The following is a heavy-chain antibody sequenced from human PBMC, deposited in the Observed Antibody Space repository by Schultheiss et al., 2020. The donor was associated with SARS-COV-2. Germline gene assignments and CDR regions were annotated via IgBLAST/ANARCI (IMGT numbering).Heavy chain of an antibody. J-gene: IGHJ4*02. D-gene: IGHD1-1*01. CDR3: ARAATGTTEGIDY. Sequence: GGSLRLSCAASGFTFSSYSMNWVRQAPGKGLEWVAVISYDGSNKYYADSVKGRFTISRDNSKNTLYLQMNSLRAEDTAVYYCARAATGTTEGIDYWGQGTLVTVSS. V-gene: IGHV3-30*03. CDR1: GFTFSSYS. CDR2: ISYDGSNK.